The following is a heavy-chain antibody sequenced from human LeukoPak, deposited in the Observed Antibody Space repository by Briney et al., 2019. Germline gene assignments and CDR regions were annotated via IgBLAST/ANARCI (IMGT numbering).Heavy chain of an antibody. V-gene: IGHV1-18*01. CDR3: ARGPTRYYYDSSGYYSDY. D-gene: IGHD3-22*01. Sequence: ASVTVSCKASGYTFTSYGISWVRQAPGQGLEWMGWISAYNGNTNYAQKLQGRVTMTTDTSTSTAYMELRSLRSDDTAVYYCARGPTRYYYDSSGYYSDYWGQGTLVTVSS. CDR1: GYTFTSYG. CDR2: ISAYNGNT. J-gene: IGHJ4*02.